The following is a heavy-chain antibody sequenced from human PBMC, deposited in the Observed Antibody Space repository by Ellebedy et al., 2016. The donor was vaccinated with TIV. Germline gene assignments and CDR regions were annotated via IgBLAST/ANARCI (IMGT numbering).Heavy chain of an antibody. CDR3: VRHACCTTIFGLAICSRASGDIFDV. V-gene: IGHV4-59*08. J-gene: IGHJ3*01. Sequence: MPSETLSLTCSVSGASISSYYWSWIRQSPEKGLEWIGDTAFSGNAKYNPSPKSRVSISVDTSKTLLTLKLSSLTAADTAIYLCVRHACCTTIFGLAICSRASGDIFDVWGQGTMVTVSS. D-gene: IGHD3/OR15-3a*01. CDR1: GASISSYY. CDR2: TAFSGNA.